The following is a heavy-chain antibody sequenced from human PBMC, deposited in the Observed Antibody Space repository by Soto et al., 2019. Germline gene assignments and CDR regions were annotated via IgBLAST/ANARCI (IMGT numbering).Heavy chain of an antibody. CDR3: ARRSADTAMVTFWFDP. Sequence: TSETLSLTCAVYGGSFSGYYWSWIRQPPGKGLEWIGEINHSGSTNYNPSLKSRVTISVDTSKNQFSLKLSSVTAADTAVYYCARRSADTAMVTFWFDPWGQGTLVTVSS. D-gene: IGHD5-18*01. V-gene: IGHV4-34*01. J-gene: IGHJ5*02. CDR1: GGSFSGYY. CDR2: INHSGST.